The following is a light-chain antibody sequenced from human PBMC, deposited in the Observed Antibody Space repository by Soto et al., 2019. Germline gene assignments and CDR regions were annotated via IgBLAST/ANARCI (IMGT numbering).Light chain of an antibody. Sequence: EIVLTQSPATRSLSPGERATLSCRASQSVSSYLAWYQQKPGQAPRLLIYDASNRATGIPARFSGTGSGAEFTLTISSLQSEDFAVYYCQQYHYWWAFGQGTKVDIK. V-gene: IGKV3D-15*01. J-gene: IGKJ1*01. CDR3: QQYHYWWA. CDR1: QSVSSY. CDR2: DAS.